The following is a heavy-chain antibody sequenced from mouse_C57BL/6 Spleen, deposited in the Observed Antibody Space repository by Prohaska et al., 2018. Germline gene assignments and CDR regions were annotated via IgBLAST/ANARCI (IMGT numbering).Heavy chain of an antibody. CDR3: AREGRLGRYFDV. J-gene: IGHJ1*03. CDR2: IFTGSGST. CDR1: GYTFTDYY. D-gene: IGHD4-1*01. V-gene: IGHV1-75*01. Sequence: QVQLQQSGPELVKPGASVKISCKASGYTFTDYYINWVKQRPGQGLEWIGWIFTGSGSTYYNEKFKGKATLTVDKSSSTDYMLLSSLTSEDSAVYFCAREGRLGRYFDVWGTGTTVTVSS.